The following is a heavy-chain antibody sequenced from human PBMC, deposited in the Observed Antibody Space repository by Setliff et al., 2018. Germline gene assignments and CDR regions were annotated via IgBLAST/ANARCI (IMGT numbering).Heavy chain of an antibody. D-gene: IGHD6-19*01. CDR3: ARDPLGEIAVAGHDAFDI. J-gene: IGHJ3*02. CDR2: IYYSGST. CDR1: GFTFSSYA. V-gene: IGHV4-39*07. Sequence: GSLRLSCAASGFTFSSYAMTWIRQPPGKGLEWIGSIYYSGSTYYNPSLKSRVTISVDTSKNQFSLKLSSVTAADTAVYYCARDPLGEIAVAGHDAFDIWGQGTMVTVSS.